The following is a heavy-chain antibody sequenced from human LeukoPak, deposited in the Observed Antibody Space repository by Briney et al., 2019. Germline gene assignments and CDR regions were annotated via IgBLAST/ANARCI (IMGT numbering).Heavy chain of an antibody. J-gene: IGHJ4*02. D-gene: IGHD3-10*01. V-gene: IGHV4-39*01. CDR2: IYYSGST. Sequence: ETLSLTCTVSGGSFSSSSFYWGWIRQPPGKGLEWVGSIYYSGSTYYNPSLKGRVTISVDTSKIQFSLKLSSVTAADTSVYFCATQFILDYGSASSFEYWGQGTLVTVSS. CDR1: GGSFSSSSFY. CDR3: ATQFILDYGSASSFEY.